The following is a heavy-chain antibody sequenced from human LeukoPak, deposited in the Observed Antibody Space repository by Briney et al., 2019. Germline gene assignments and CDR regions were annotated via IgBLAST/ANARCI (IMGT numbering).Heavy chain of an antibody. D-gene: IGHD3-22*01. J-gene: IGHJ4*02. CDR1: GFTFSSYG. CDR3: AKGVSEGYYYDSSGYYNEYY. Sequence: GGSLRLSCAASGFTFSSYGMHWVRQAPGKGLEWVAVISYDGSNKYYADSVKGRFTISRDNSKNTLYLQMNSLRAEDTAVYYCAKGVSEGYYYDSSGYYNEYYWGQGTLVTVSS. V-gene: IGHV3-30*18. CDR2: ISYDGSNK.